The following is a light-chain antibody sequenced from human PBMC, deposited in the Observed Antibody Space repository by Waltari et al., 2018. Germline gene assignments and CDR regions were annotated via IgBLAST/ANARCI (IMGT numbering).Light chain of an antibody. CDR2: AAS. CDR3: QENNHWPPVWT. J-gene: IGKJ1*01. V-gene: IGKV3-15*01. Sequence: EIVLTQSPATLSVSPGARVTLPCRASPSVSSNLAWYQQKPGQAPRLIIYAASNRATGIPARFSGSGSGTEFTLTISSLQSEDFAVYYCQENNHWPPVWTFGQGTNVEIK. CDR1: PSVSSN.